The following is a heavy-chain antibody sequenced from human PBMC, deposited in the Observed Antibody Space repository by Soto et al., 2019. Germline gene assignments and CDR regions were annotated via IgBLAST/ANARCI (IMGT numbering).Heavy chain of an antibody. D-gene: IGHD6-19*01. Sequence: SETLSLTCTVSGDSATSASYYWSWIRQPPGKGLEWIGYIYYSGTTNYNPSLKSRVTISVDTSKNQISLRLSSVTAADTAVYYCARDQGIAVAVFDYWGQGTLVTVSS. V-gene: IGHV4-61*01. CDR1: GDSATSASYY. J-gene: IGHJ4*02. CDR2: IYYSGTT. CDR3: ARDQGIAVAVFDY.